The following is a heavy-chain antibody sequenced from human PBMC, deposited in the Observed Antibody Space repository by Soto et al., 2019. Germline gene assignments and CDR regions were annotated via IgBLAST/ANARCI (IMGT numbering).Heavy chain of an antibody. CDR2: IYSGGST. D-gene: IGHD1-26*01. Sequence: EVQLVETGGGLIQPGGSLRLSCAASGFTVSSNYMSWVRQAPGKGLEWVSVIYSGGSTYYADSVKGRFTISRDNSKNTLYLKMNRRSAGDTAVYYCAREGGGGELRYWGQGTLVTVSS. CDR1: GFTVSSNY. J-gene: IGHJ4*02. CDR3: AREGGGGELRY. V-gene: IGHV3-53*02.